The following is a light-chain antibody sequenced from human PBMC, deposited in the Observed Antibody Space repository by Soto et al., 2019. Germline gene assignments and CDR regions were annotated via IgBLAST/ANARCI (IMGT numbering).Light chain of an antibody. CDR2: DTT. J-gene: IGLJ2*01. CDR1: SCDITSDHY. CDR3: VPSYGGARAGV. Sequence: QAVVTQEPSLTVTPGGTVTLTCCSSSCDITSDHYPYWFQQQPGQAPRTLIYDTTHKHSRPPARFSGSLLGGKAALTLSGAQPEDEAEYYCVPSYGGARAGVFGGGTKLTVL. V-gene: IGLV7-46*01.